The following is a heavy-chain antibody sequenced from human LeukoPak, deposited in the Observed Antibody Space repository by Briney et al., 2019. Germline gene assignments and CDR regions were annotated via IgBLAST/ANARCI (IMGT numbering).Heavy chain of an antibody. D-gene: IGHD4-17*01. J-gene: IGHJ4*02. CDR3: ARSTVNQIDY. CDR2: IYYSGSA. Sequence: SETLSLTCTVSGGSISSGGYYWSWIRLHPGKGLEWIGYIYYSGSAYYNPSLKSRVTISVDTSKNQFSLKLSSVTAADTAVYFCARSTVNQIDYWGQGTLVTVSS. V-gene: IGHV4-31*03. CDR1: GGSISSGGYY.